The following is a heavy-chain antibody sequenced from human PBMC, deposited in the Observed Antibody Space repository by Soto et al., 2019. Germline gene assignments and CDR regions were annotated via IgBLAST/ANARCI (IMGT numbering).Heavy chain of an antibody. D-gene: IGHD3-22*01. Sequence: PGGSLRLSCVVSGFTSGHTFSNYAMSWVRQAPGKGPEQVSGISASATLPYYADSVKGRFTISRDNSNSTLFLQMNSLRAEDTAVYYCAKSGLFDSSGYHHPHFDSWGQGALVTVSS. CDR1: GFTSGHTFSNYA. V-gene: IGHV3-23*01. CDR2: ISASATLP. J-gene: IGHJ4*02. CDR3: AKSGLFDSSGYHHPHFDS.